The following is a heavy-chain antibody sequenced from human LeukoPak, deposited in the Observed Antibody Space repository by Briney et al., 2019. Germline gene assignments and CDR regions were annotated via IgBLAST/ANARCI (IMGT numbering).Heavy chain of an antibody. J-gene: IGHJ4*02. Sequence: SVKVSCKASGGTFSSYAISWVRQAPGQGLEWMGGIIPIFGTANYAQKFQGRVTITADESTSTAYMELSSLRSEDTAVYYCARGVGEYYDSTRAGFDYWGQGNLVTVSS. V-gene: IGHV1-69*13. CDR1: GGTFSSYA. CDR2: IIPIFGTA. D-gene: IGHD3-22*01. CDR3: ARGVGEYYDSTRAGFDY.